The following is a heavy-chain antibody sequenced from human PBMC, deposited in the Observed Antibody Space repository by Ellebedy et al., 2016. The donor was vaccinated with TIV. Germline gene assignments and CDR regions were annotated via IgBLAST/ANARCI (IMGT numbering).Heavy chain of an antibody. CDR3: ARVTTVTTFPDY. CDR1: GWSFSGYD. V-gene: IGHV4-34*01. CDR2: INHSGST. J-gene: IGHJ4*02. D-gene: IGHD4-17*01. Sequence: MPSETLSLTCAVYGWSFSGYDWSWIRQPPGKGLEWIGEINHSGSTNYNPSLKSRVTISVDTSKKQFSLKLSSVTAADTAVYYCARVTTVTTFPDYWGQGTLVTVSS.